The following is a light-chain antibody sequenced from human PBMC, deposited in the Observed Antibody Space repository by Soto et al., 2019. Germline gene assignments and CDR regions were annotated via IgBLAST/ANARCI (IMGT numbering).Light chain of an antibody. CDR1: PSVLSSSNNKNY. CDR3: QQYYSTPYT. Sequence: DFVMTQTPDPLAVSLGERATINCKSSPSVLSSSNNKNYLAWYQQKPGQPPKLLIYWASTRDSGVPDRFSGSGSGTDFTLTISSLQAEDVAVYYCQQYYSTPYTFGQGTRLEIK. J-gene: IGKJ5*01. V-gene: IGKV4-1*01. CDR2: WAS.